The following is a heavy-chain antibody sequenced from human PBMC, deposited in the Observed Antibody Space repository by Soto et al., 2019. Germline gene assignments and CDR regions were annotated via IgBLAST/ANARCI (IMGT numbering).Heavy chain of an antibody. J-gene: IGHJ2*01. D-gene: IGHD2-21*02. CDR2: ISPSASDT. CDR1: GFSFSTSS. CDR3: TRHALQYCGGDCYLLPYFDL. Sequence: AGGSLRLSCAASGFSFSTSSMAWVRQPPGKGLEWVSAISPSASDTLYADSVKGRFTISRDNSQNTLFLQMTSLRADDTAVYYCTRHALQYCGGDCYLLPYFDLWGRGTLVTVSS. V-gene: IGHV3-23*01.